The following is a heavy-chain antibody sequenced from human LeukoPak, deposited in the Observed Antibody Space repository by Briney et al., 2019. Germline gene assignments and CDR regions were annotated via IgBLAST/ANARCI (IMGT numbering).Heavy chain of an antibody. CDR1: GFTFSSYS. Sequence: GWSLRLSCAASGFTFSSYSMNWVRQAPGKGLEWVSSVSSSSSYIYYADSVKGRFTISRDNAKNSLYLQMNSLRAEDTAVYYCARKTPTTVVMEYYFDYWGQGTLVTVSS. J-gene: IGHJ4*02. D-gene: IGHD4-23*01. CDR3: ARKTPTTVVMEYYFDY. V-gene: IGHV3-21*01. CDR2: VSSSSSYI.